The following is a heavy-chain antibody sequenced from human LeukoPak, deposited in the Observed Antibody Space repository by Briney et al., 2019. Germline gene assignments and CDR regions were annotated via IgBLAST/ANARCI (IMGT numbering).Heavy chain of an antibody. V-gene: IGHV3-30-3*01. D-gene: IGHD5/OR15-5a*01. Sequence: PGRSLRLSCAASGFTFSSYAMHWVRQAPGKGLEWVAVISYDGSNKYYADSVKGRFTISRDNSKNTLYLQMNSLRAEDTAVYYCARTSVYDSPFDYWGQGTLVTVSS. J-gene: IGHJ4*02. CDR1: GFTFSSYA. CDR2: ISYDGSNK. CDR3: ARTSVYDSPFDY.